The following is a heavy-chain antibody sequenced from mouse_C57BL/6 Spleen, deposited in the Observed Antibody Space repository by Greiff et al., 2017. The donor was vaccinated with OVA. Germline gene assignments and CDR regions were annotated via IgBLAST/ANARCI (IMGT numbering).Heavy chain of an antibody. CDR3: ANGMGEEGFAY. D-gene: IGHD2-3*01. CDR1: GFSFTSYG. CDR2: IWGVGST. J-gene: IGHJ3*01. V-gene: IGHV2-6*01. Sequence: QVQLKESGPGLVAPSQSLSITCTVSGFSFTSYGVDWVRQSPGKGLEWLGVIWGVGSTNYNSALKSRLSISKDNSKSQVFLKMNSLQTDDTAMYYCANGMGEEGFAYWGQGTLVTVSA.